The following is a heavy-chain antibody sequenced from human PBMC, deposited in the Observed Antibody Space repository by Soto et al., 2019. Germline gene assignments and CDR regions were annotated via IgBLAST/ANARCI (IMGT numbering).Heavy chain of an antibody. D-gene: IGHD3-22*01. J-gene: IGHJ6*02. Sequence: PGGSLRLSCAASGFTFSSYSMNWVRQAPGKGLEWVSYISSSSSTIYYADSVKGRFTISRDNAKNSLYLQMNSLRAEDTAVYYCARDYRTYYYDSSGLDVWGQGTTVTVSS. CDR2: ISSSSSTI. CDR1: GFTFSSYS. V-gene: IGHV3-48*01. CDR3: ARDYRTYYYDSSGLDV.